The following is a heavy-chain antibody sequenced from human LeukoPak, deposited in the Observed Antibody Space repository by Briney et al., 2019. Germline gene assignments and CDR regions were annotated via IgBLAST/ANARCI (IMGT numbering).Heavy chain of an antibody. CDR3: ARDRRVVTKGLGSGSYYNGHYYYYMDV. CDR1: GGSISSYY. CDR2: IYTSGST. D-gene: IGHD3-10*01. J-gene: IGHJ6*03. Sequence: SETLSLTWTVSGGSISSYYWSWIRQPAGKGLEWIGRIYTSGSTNYNPSLKSRVTMSVDTSKNQFSLKLSSVTAADTAVYYCARDRRVVTKGLGSGSYYNGHYYYYMDVWGKGTTVTISS. V-gene: IGHV4-4*07.